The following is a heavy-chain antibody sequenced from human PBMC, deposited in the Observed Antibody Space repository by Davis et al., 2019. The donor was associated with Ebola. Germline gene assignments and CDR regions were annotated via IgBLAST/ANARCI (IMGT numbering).Heavy chain of an antibody. D-gene: IGHD3-22*01. CDR1: TFSSYW. J-gene: IGHJ4*02. CDR3: ARRLAYYYDSSGYYYHYNFDY. V-gene: IGHV4-39*01. Sequence: TFSSYWMSWVRQAPGKGLEWIGSVYYSGNPYYNPSLKSRVTLSVDTSKNQFSLKLSSVTAADTAVYYCARRLAYYYDSSGYYYHYNFDYWGQGTLVTVSS. CDR2: VYYSGNP.